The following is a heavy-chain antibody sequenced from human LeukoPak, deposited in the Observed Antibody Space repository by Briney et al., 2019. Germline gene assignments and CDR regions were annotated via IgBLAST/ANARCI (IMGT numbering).Heavy chain of an antibody. Sequence: SETLSLTCTVSGGSISSYYWSWIRQPPGKGLEWIGYIYYSGSTNYNPSLKSRVTLSVDTSKNQFSLKLSSVTAADTAVYYCARERKIAAAGRGYYYYYMDVWGKGTTVTVSS. CDR3: ARERKIAAAGRGYYYYYMDV. J-gene: IGHJ6*03. D-gene: IGHD6-13*01. CDR2: IYYSGST. CDR1: GGSISSYY. V-gene: IGHV4-59*01.